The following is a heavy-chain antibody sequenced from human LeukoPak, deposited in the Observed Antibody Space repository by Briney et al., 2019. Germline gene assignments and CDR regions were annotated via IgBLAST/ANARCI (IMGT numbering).Heavy chain of an antibody. CDR3: AKGSYYDSSGSFYFDY. V-gene: IGHV3-23*01. CDR1: GFTFSSYA. Sequence: GGSLRLSCAASGFTFSSYAMSWVSQARGKGLEWVSGISGSGDNTYYADSVKGRFTISRDNSKNTLYVQVNSLGTEDTAAYYCAKGSYYDSSGSFYFDYWGQGTLVTVSS. CDR2: ISGSGDNT. D-gene: IGHD3-22*01. J-gene: IGHJ4*02.